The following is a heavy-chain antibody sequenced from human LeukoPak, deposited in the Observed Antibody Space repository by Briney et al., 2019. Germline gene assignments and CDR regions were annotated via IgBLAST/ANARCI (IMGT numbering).Heavy chain of an antibody. CDR2: IYYSGST. D-gene: IGHD1-26*01. J-gene: IGHJ4*02. V-gene: IGHV4-39*07. Sequence: SETLSLTCTVSGGSISSSSYYWGWIRQSPGKGLEWIGSIYYSGSTYYNPSLKSRVTISVDTSKNQFSLKLSSVTAADTAVYYCARAQWELYYSDYWGQRTLVTVSS. CDR1: GGSISSSSYY. CDR3: ARAQWELYYSDY.